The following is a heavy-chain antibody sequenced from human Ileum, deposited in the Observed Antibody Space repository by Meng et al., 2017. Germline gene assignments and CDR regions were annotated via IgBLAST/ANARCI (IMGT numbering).Heavy chain of an antibody. V-gene: IGHV4-4*02. CDR3: ARGVVSGSHYNTY. CDR1: GGSISSSIW. D-gene: IGHD3-10*01. Sequence: QVQLQESGPGLVKPSGTLPRTCAVSGGSISSSIWWNWVRQPPEKGLEWIGEIHHSGTTNYSPSLKSRLTISVDKSKNQFSLKLQSVTAADTAVYFCARGVVSGSHYNTYWGQGILVTVSS. CDR2: IHHSGTT. J-gene: IGHJ4*02.